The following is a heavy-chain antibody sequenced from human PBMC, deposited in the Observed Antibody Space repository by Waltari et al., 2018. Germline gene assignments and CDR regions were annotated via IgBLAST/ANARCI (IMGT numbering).Heavy chain of an antibody. CDR1: GGSISSDY. D-gene: IGHD2-2*01. Sequence: QVQLQESGPGLVKPSETLSLTCIVSGGSISSDYWRWIRQPPGKRLEWIGDISNSGSTTYNPSLKSRVTISVDTSKNQFSLNLSSVTAADTAVYYCARDMRFDYYYGMDVWGQGTTVSVSS. V-gene: IGHV4-59*01. J-gene: IGHJ6*02. CDR3: ARDMRFDYYYGMDV. CDR2: ISNSGST.